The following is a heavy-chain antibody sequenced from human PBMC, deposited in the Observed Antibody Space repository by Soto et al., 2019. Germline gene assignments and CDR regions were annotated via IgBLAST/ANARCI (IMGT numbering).Heavy chain of an antibody. J-gene: IGHJ5*01. CDR1: GGSISGDYY. D-gene: IGHD1-20*01. V-gene: IGHV4-30-4*01. Sequence: SETLSLTCTVSGGSISGDYYWNWIRQAPGKCLEWIGYVYHTGSTYHNPSLKSRGSISVDTSNNQFSLKLSSVTAADTAVYFLETGGHGITHNHFDSWRRGNRVTVSS. CDR3: ETGGHGITHNHFDS. CDR2: VYHTGST.